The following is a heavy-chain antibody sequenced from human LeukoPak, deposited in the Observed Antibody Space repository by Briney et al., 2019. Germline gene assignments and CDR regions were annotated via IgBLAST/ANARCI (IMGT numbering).Heavy chain of an antibody. D-gene: IGHD1-1*01. CDR1: GFTFSSYS. V-gene: IGHV3-64D*09. CDR3: AMNWNRDY. J-gene: IGHJ4*02. Sequence: GGSLRLSCSASGFTFSSYSMLWVRQAPGKGLECVSAISSGGSTHYADSVKGRFTISRDDSENTLYLQMTSLRTEDTAVYYCAMNWNRDYWGQGTLVTVSS. CDR2: ISSGGST.